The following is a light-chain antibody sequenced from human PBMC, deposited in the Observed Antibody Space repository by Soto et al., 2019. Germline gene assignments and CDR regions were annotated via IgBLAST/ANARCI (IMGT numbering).Light chain of an antibody. J-gene: IGLJ2*01. Sequence: QSVLTQPPSVSAAPGQKVTISCSGSTSNIQNNYVSWYQQLPGAAPKLLIYDNTERPAGIPDRFYGAKSGTSATRDITGLQPGDEGSYYCGTWDGSLSAVVFGGGTNLTVL. CDR1: TSNIQNNY. V-gene: IGLV1-51*01. CDR3: GTWDGSLSAVV. CDR2: DNT.